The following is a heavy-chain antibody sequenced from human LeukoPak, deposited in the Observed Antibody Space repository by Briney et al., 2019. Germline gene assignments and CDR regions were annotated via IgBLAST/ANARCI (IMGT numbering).Heavy chain of an antibody. D-gene: IGHD6-13*01. J-gene: IGHJ4*02. V-gene: IGHV3-7*01. CDR2: IKQDGSEK. CDR1: GFTFSSQT. CDR3: ARNYLAAAGSDY. Sequence: GGSLRLSCAASGFTFSSQTMSWVRQAPGKGLEWVANIKQDGSEKYYVDSVKGRFTISRDNAKNSLYLQMNSLRAEDTAVYYCARNYLAAAGSDYWGQGTLVTVSS.